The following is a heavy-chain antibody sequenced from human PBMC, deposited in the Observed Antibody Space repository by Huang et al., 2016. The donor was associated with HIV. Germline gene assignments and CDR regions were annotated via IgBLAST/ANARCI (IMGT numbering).Heavy chain of an antibody. CDR3: ARHDSSIKGWLRSPFWFHP. J-gene: IGHJ5*02. CDR2: INNGGSV. V-gene: IGHV4-34*02. D-gene: IGHD6-13*01. CDR1: GGSLSNYH. Sequence: QVQLQQWGAGLLKPSETLSLTCAVYGGSLSNYHWTWIRQSPGKGLEWIGDINNGGSVDYNPSLKSRLTMSIDTSKNHFSLNLTSVTAADTAEYFCARHDSSIKGWLRSPFWFHPWGQGTLVTVSS.